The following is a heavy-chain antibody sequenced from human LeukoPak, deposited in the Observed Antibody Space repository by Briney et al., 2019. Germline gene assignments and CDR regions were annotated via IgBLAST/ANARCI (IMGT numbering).Heavy chain of an antibody. CDR1: GGSIGITNYY. J-gene: IGHJ4*02. CDR2: IYTSGST. CDR3: AIGAVAGTGYFDY. V-gene: IGHV4-61*02. D-gene: IGHD6-19*01. Sequence: PSETLSLTFTVSGGSIGITNYYWGCIRQPPGKGLEWIGRIYTSGSTNYNPSLKSRVTISVDTSKNQFSLKLSSVTAADTAVYYCAIGAVAGTGYFDYWGQGTLVTVSS.